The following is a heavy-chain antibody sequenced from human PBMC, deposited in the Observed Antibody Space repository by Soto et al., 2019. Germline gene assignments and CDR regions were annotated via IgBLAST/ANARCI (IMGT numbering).Heavy chain of an antibody. CDR2: ISYDGSNK. Sequence: PVGSLRLSCAASGFTFSSYGMHWVRQAPGKGLEWVAVISYDGSNKYYADSVKGRFTISRDNSKNTLYLQMNSLRAEDTAVYYCAKDPVPAAIREYFDYWGQGTLVTVSS. D-gene: IGHD2-2*01. J-gene: IGHJ4*02. CDR3: AKDPVPAAIREYFDY. V-gene: IGHV3-30*18. CDR1: GFTFSSYG.